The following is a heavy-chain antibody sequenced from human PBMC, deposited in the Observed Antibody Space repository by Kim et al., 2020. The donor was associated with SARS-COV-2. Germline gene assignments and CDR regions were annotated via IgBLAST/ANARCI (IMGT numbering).Heavy chain of an antibody. V-gene: IGHV3-33*06. D-gene: IGHD5-12*01. Sequence: GGSLRLSCAASGFTFSSYGMHWVRQAPGKGLEWVAVIWYDGSNKYYADSVKGRFTISRDNSKNTLYLQMNSLRAEDTAVYYCAKEVATIIWASYYYGMDVWGQGTTVTVSS. J-gene: IGHJ6*02. CDR1: GFTFSSYG. CDR3: AKEVATIIWASYYYGMDV. CDR2: IWYDGSNK.